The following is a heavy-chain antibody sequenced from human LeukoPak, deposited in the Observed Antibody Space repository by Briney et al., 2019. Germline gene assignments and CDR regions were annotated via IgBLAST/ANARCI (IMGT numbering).Heavy chain of an antibody. CDR2: IKQDGSEK. D-gene: IGHD6-19*01. J-gene: IGHJ3*02. CDR1: GFTFSSYW. V-gene: IGHV3-7*01. CDR3: AREKEQWLDDAFDI. Sequence: GGSLRLSCAASGFTFSSYWMSWVRQAPGKGLGWVANIKQDGSEKYYVDSVKGRFTISRDNAKNSLYLQMNSLRAEDTAVYYCAREKEQWLDDAFDIWGQGTMVTVSS.